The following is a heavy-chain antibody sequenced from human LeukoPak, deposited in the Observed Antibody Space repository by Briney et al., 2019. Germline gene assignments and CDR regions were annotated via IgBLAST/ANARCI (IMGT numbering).Heavy chain of an antibody. J-gene: IGHJ4*02. D-gene: IGHD6-13*01. CDR3: ARAFIAAAGPFDY. V-gene: IGHV4-61*02. CDR2: IYTSGST. CDR1: GGSISSGSYY. Sequence: SQTLSLTCTVSGGSISSGSYYWSWIRQPAGKGLEWIGRIYTSGSTNYNPSLKSRVTISVDTSKNQFSLKLSSVTAADTAVYYCARAFIAAAGPFDYRGQGTLVTVSS.